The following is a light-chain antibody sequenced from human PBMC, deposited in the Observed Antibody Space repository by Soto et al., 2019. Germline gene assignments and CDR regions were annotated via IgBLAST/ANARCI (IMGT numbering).Light chain of an antibody. J-gene: IGKJ5*01. Sequence: DIQMTQSPSSLSASVGDRVTITCQASQDISNYLSWYQQKPGKAPKLLIYDASNLETGVPSRFSGSGSGTDFTFTISSLQPEDIATYYCHQYDKRPTFGQWTRLEIK. CDR1: QDISNY. CDR3: HQYDKRPT. CDR2: DAS. V-gene: IGKV1-33*01.